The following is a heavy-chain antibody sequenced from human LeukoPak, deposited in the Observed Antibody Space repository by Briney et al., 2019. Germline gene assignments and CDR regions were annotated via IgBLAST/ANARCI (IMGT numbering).Heavy chain of an antibody. CDR3: ARGKYNNGWYYFDY. CDR2: TSYDGSNK. V-gene: IGHV3-30*12. D-gene: IGHD6-19*01. J-gene: IGHJ4*02. CDR1: GFTISIFG. Sequence: PGGSLTLSCAASGFTISIFGIHWVRQAPGKAPEWVAFTSYDGSNKFYADSMKGRFTISSDNSKNTLYLQMNSLRVEDTAVYYCARGKYNNGWYYFDYWGQGALVTVSS.